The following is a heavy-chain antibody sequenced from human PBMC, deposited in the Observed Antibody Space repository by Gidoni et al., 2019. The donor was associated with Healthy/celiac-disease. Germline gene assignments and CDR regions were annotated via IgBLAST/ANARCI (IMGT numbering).Heavy chain of an antibody. V-gene: IGHV3-48*04. Sequence: EVQLVESGGGLVQPGGSLSLSCAASGFTFSSYSMNWVRQAPGKGLEWVSYISSSSSTIYYADSVKGRFTISRDNAKNSLYLQMNSLRAEDTAVYYCARDGTAMAFDYWGQGTLVTVSS. CDR1: GFTFSSYS. CDR2: ISSSSSTI. J-gene: IGHJ4*02. CDR3: ARDGTAMAFDY. D-gene: IGHD5-18*01.